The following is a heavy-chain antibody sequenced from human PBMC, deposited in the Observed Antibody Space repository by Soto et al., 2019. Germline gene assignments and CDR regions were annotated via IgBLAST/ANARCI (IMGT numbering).Heavy chain of an antibody. Sequence: PGGSLRLSCVGSGFTFCKYWMDWLRQTPGKGLEWVANLKQDGSEKFYVDSVRGRFTISRDNAKNSVYLEMNRLRDEDTGVYYCAREEESVGSPPSGFHPWGQGVQVTVSS. CDR3: AREEESVGSPPSGFHP. CDR2: LKQDGSEK. J-gene: IGHJ5*02. V-gene: IGHV3-7*03. CDR1: GFTFCKYW. D-gene: IGHD3-10*01.